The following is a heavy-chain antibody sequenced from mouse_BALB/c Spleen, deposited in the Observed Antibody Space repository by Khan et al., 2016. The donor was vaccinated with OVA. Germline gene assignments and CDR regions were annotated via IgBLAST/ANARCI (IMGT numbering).Heavy chain of an antibody. CDR3: ARAYYRYDGYYAMDY. CDR2: IWGGGGT. Sequence: VQLKESGPGPVAPSQSLSITCTVSGFSLSRYNIHWIRQPPGKGLEWLGMIWGGGGTDYNSTLKSRLSISKDNSKSQVFLKMNSLQNDDTAMYYCARAYYRYDGYYAMDYWGQGTSVTVSS. CDR1: GFSLSRYN. D-gene: IGHD2-14*01. J-gene: IGHJ4*01. V-gene: IGHV2-6-4*01.